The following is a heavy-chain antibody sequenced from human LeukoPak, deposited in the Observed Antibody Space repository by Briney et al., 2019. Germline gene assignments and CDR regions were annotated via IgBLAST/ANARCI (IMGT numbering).Heavy chain of an antibody. D-gene: IGHD2-2*01. CDR3: ARGGVFDVVVPAANRTNWFDP. CDR2: INHSGST. J-gene: IGHJ5*02. CDR1: GGSFSGYY. Sequence: PSATLSLTCAVYGGSFSGYYWSWIRQPPGKGLEWIGEINHSGSTNYNPSLKSRVTISVDTSKNQFSLKLSSVTAADTAVYYCARGGVFDVVVPAANRTNWFDPWGQGTLVTVSS. V-gene: IGHV4-34*01.